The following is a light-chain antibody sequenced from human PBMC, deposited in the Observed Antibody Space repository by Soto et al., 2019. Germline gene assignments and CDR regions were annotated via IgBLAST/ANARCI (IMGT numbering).Light chain of an antibody. CDR2: KAS. Sequence: DIQMTQSPSTLSGSVGDRVTITCRASQTISSWLAWYQQKPGKAPKLLIYKASTLKSGVPSRFSGSGSGTEFTLTISSLQPDDFATYYYQHYNNYSEAFGQGTKVELK. J-gene: IGKJ1*01. V-gene: IGKV1-5*03. CDR1: QTISSW. CDR3: QHYNNYSEA.